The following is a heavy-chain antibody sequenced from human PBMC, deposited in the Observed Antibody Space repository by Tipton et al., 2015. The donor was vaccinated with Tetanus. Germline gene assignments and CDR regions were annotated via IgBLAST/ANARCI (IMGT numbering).Heavy chain of an antibody. Sequence: TLSLTCTVSGCSISSYYWSWIRQPPGKGLEWIGYIYYSGSTNYNPSLKSRVTISVDTSKNQFSLKLSSVTAADTAVYYCAGGGLGEVGYWGQGTLVTVSS. CDR2: IYYSGST. D-gene: IGHD2-15*01. CDR1: GCSISSYY. CDR3: AGGGLGEVGY. J-gene: IGHJ4*02. V-gene: IGHV4-59*01.